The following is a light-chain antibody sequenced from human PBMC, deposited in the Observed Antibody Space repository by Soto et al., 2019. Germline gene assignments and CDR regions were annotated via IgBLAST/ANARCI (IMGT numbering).Light chain of an antibody. CDR1: SSDVGGYNY. J-gene: IGLJ1*01. CDR3: SSYTSSSTQV. Sequence: QSALTQPASVSGSPGQSITISCTGTSSDVGGYNYVSWYQQHPGKAPKLMIYEVSNRPSGVSNRFSGVKSGNTAALIISXXXXXXXXXXYCSSYTSSSTQVFGTGTKLTV. V-gene: IGLV2-14*01. CDR2: EVS.